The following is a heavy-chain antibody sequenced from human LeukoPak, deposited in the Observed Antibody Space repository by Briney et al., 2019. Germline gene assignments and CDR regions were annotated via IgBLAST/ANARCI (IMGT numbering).Heavy chain of an antibody. Sequence: GESLRISCKGSGYSFTSYWISWVRQMPGKGLEWMGRIDPSDSYTNYSPSFQGHVTISADKSISTAYLQWSSLKASDTAMYYCVLAGSGSYYFDYWGQGILVTVSS. J-gene: IGHJ4*02. CDR1: GYSFTSYW. V-gene: IGHV5-10-1*01. CDR2: IDPSDSYT. D-gene: IGHD3-10*01. CDR3: VLAGSGSYYFDY.